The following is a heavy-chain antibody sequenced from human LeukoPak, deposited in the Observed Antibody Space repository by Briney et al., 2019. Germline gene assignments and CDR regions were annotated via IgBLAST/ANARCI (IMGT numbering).Heavy chain of an antibody. D-gene: IGHD6-25*01. V-gene: IGHV3-23*01. CDR1: GFTFSSYA. J-gene: IGHJ4*02. Sequence: PGGSLRLSCAASGFTFSSYAMTWVRQAPGKGLEWVSAISGSGGSTNYADSVKGRFTISRDNSKNTLYLQMNSLRAEDTAVYYCAKEGGRVWPKRPGYFDYWGQGTLVTVSS. CDR3: AKEGGRVWPKRPGYFDY. CDR2: ISGSGGST.